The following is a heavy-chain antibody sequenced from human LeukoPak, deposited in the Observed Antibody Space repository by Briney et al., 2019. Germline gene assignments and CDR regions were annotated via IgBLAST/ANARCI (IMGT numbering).Heavy chain of an antibody. CDR1: GYTFTGYY. CDR2: INPNSGGT. CDR3: ARSDSSGYSRPGAFDI. Sequence: GASEKVSCKASGYTFTGYYMHWVRQAPGQGLEWMGWINPNSGGTNYAQKFQGWVTMTRDTSISTAYMELSRLRSDDTAVYYCARSDSSGYSRPGAFDIWGQGTMVTVSS. J-gene: IGHJ3*02. D-gene: IGHD3-22*01. V-gene: IGHV1-2*04.